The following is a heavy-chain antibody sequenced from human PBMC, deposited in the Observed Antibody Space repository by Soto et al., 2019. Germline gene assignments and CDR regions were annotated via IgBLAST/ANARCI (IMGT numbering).Heavy chain of an antibody. Sequence: EVQLLESGGGLVQPGGSLRLSCAASGFTFSSYAMSWVRQAPGKGLEWVSAISGSGGSTYYADSVKGRFTISRDNSKNTLYLQMNSLRAEDTAVYYCAKEDTMVRGVIIKGFDPRGQGTLVTVSS. CDR3: AKEDTMVRGVIIKGFDP. CDR2: ISGSGGST. CDR1: GFTFSSYA. V-gene: IGHV3-23*01. J-gene: IGHJ5*02. D-gene: IGHD3-10*01.